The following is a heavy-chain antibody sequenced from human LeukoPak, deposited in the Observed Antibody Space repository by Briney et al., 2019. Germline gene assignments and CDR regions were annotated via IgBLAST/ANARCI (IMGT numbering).Heavy chain of an antibody. CDR1: GGSINSNNYY. Sequence: PSETLSLTCSVSGGSINSNNYYWGWIRQPPGKGLEWIGSIYYSGSTYYSPSLKSRVTISVDTSKNQFSLKLSSVTAADTAVYYYARRPLQYAFDIWGRGTMVTVSS. CDR2: IYYSGST. CDR3: ARRPLQYAFDI. J-gene: IGHJ3*02. V-gene: IGHV4-39*01.